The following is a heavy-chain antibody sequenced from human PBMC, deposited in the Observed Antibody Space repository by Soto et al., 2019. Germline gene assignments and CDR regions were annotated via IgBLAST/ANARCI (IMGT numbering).Heavy chain of an antibody. CDR3: ARDSGYDTTGYSPFDS. CDR2: INPNSGGT. CDR1: GYTFTDYS. Sequence: ASVKVSCKTSGYTFTDYSMHWVRQAPGQGLEWMGWINPNSGGTNYALKFQGRVTMTGGTSISTAYMELNSLTSDDTAVYYCARDSGYDTTGYSPFDSWGQGTLVTVSS. D-gene: IGHD3-22*01. V-gene: IGHV1-2*02. J-gene: IGHJ4*02.